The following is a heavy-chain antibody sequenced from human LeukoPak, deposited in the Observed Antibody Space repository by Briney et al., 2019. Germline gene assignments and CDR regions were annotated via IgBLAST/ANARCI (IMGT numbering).Heavy chain of an antibody. CDR3: ARDRAAGTGYFDY. D-gene: IGHD6-13*01. Sequence: ASVKVSCKASGYTFTGYYMHWVRQPPGQGLEWMGIINPSGGGTSYAQKFQGRVTMTRDMSTSTVYMELSRLRSEDAAVYYCARDRAAGTGYFDYWGQGTLVTVSS. CDR2: INPSGGGT. CDR1: GYTFTGYY. V-gene: IGHV1-46*01. J-gene: IGHJ4*02.